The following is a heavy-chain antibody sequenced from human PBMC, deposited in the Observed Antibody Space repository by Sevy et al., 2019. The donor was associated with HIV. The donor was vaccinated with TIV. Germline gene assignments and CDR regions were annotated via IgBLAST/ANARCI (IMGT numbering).Heavy chain of an antibody. J-gene: IGHJ4*02. CDR2: ISYDGNNK. Sequence: GGSLRLSCTASGFTFSSYAMYWVRQAPGKGLEWVAVISYDGNNKDYADSVKGRFTISRDNSKNTLYLQMNSLRAEDTAVYYCASHYYDSTGYYFPLDYWDQGTLVTVSS. CDR3: ASHYYDSTGYYFPLDY. CDR1: GFTFSSYA. D-gene: IGHD3-22*01. V-gene: IGHV3-30*04.